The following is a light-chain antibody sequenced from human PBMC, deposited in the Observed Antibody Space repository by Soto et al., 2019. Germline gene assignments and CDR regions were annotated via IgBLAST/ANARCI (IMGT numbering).Light chain of an antibody. J-gene: IGKJ4*01. CDR3: QQVNSFPLT. CDR2: AAS. Sequence: DIQMTQSPSSVSASVGDRVTITCRASQGISSLLAWYQQKPGKVPKLLIYAASSLQSGVPSRFSGSGSGTDFTLTISSLQPEDFATYYCQQVNSFPLTFGVGTKVEI. CDR1: QGISSL. V-gene: IGKV1-12*01.